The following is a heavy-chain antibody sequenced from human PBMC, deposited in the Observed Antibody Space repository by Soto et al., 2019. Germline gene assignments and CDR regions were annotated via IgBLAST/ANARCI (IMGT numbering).Heavy chain of an antibody. Sequence: GGSLRLSCAASGFTFSGSAMHWVRQASGKGLEWVGRIRSKANSYATAYAASVKGRFTISRDDSKNTAYLQMNSLKTEDTAVYYCTRQSRTTGTTDYYYYMDVWGKGTTVTSP. CDR3: TRQSRTTGTTDYYYYMDV. D-gene: IGHD1-1*01. CDR1: GFTFSGSA. J-gene: IGHJ6*03. CDR2: IRSKANSYAT. V-gene: IGHV3-73*01.